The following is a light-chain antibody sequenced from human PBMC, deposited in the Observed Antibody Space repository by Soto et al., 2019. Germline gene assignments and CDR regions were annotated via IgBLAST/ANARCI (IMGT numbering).Light chain of an antibody. CDR3: QQSYDTPRT. V-gene: IGKV1-39*01. CDR1: QSITTR. CDR2: TLS. Sequence: DIVMTQSPSYLSASVGDRVIITCRASQSITTRLNWYQQKPGKAPKLLIHTLSTLQTGVPSRFSGGGSGTDFSLTISGLQPDDFATYYCQQSYDTPRTFGPGTSVDIK. J-gene: IGKJ1*01.